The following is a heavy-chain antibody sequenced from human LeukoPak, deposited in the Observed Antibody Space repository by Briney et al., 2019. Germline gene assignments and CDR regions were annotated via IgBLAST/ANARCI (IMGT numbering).Heavy chain of an antibody. CDR3: AKDQPVGYCSSTSCHIDY. D-gene: IGHD2-2*02. J-gene: IGHJ4*02. Sequence: GGSLRLSCAASGFTFSSYAMSWVRQAPGKGLEWVSAISGSGGSTYYADSVKGRFTISRDNSKNTLYLQMNSLRAEDTAVYYCAKDQPVGYCSSTSCHIDYWGQGTLVTVSS. CDR2: ISGSGGST. CDR1: GFTFSSYA. V-gene: IGHV3-23*01.